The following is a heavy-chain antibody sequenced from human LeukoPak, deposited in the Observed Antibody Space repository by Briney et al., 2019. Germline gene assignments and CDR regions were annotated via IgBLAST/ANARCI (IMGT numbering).Heavy chain of an antibody. D-gene: IGHD5-24*01. CDR3: ARDCRRDGYNCDDY. J-gene: IGHJ4*02. V-gene: IGHV3-21*01. CDR1: GFTFSSYS. CDR2: ISSSSSYI. Sequence: SGGSRRLSCAASGFTFSSYSMNWVRQAPGKGLEWVSYISSSSSYIYYADSVKGRFTISRDNAKNSLYLQMNSLRAEDTAVYYCARDCRRDGYNCDDYWGQGTLVTVSS.